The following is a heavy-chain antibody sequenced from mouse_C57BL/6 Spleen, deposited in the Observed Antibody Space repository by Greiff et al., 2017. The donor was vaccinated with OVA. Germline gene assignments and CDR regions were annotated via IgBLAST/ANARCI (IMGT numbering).Heavy chain of an antibody. V-gene: IGHV1-15*01. CDR1: GYTFTDYE. CDR3: TPYYGPSGAWVAY. D-gene: IGHD1-1*01. Sequence: QVQLKQSGAELVRPGASVTLSCKASGYTFTDYEMHWVKQTPVHGLEWIGAIDPETGGTAYNQKFKGKAILTADKYSSTAYMELRSLTSEDSAVDYCTPYYGPSGAWVAYWGQGTLVTVSA. J-gene: IGHJ3*01. CDR2: IDPETGGT.